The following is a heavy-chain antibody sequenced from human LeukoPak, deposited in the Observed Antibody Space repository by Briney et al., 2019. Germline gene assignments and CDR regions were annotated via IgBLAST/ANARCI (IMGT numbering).Heavy chain of an antibody. D-gene: IGHD1-26*01. J-gene: IGHJ3*02. CDR3: ARDRGGKWELLGAFDI. V-gene: IGHV3-13*01. CDR1: GFTFSSYD. Sequence: GGSLRLSCAASGFTFSSYDMLWVRQPTGKGLEWVSLIGTTGDTFYPDSVKGRFTISRENAKNSLYLQINSLRAGDTALYYCARDRGGKWELLGAFDIWGQGTMVIVSS. CDR2: IGTTGDT.